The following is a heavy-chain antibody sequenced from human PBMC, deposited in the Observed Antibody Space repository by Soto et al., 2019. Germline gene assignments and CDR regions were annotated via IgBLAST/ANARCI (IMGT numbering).Heavy chain of an antibody. J-gene: IGHJ6*02. CDR3: ARDVMKLVYTATYYYYGMDV. CDR1: GYTFTSYG. CDR2: ISAYNGNT. Sequence: QVQLVQSGAEVKKPGASVKVSCKASGYTFTSYGISWVRQAPGQGLEWMGWISAYNGNTNYAQKLQGRVTMTTDTSTSTAYMELRSLRSDDTAVYYCARDVMKLVYTATYYYYGMDVWGQGTTVTVSS. D-gene: IGHD6-6*01. V-gene: IGHV1-18*01.